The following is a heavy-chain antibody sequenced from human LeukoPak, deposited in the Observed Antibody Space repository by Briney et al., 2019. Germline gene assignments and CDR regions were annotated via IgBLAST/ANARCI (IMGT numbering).Heavy chain of an antibody. Sequence: GGSLRLSCAASGFTFSSYAMSWVRQAPGKGLEWGSAISGSGGSTYYADSVKGRFTISRDNSKNTLYLQMNSLRAEDTAVYYCAKEYCSSTSCYIVDYWGQGTLVTVSS. V-gene: IGHV3-23*01. J-gene: IGHJ4*02. D-gene: IGHD2-2*02. CDR1: GFTFSSYA. CDR2: ISGSGGST. CDR3: AKEYCSSTSCYIVDY.